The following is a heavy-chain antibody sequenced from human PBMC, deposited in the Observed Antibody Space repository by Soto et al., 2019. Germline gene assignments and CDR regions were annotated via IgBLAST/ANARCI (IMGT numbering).Heavy chain of an antibody. CDR1: GGSFSGYY. J-gene: IGHJ4*02. CDR3: AREHLSSGSGRYNYFDY. Sequence: QVQLQQWGAGLLKPSETLSLTCAVYGGSFSGYYWSWIRQPPGKGLEWIGEINHSGSTNYNPSLKSRVTISVDTSKNQFSLKLSSVTDADKAVYYCAREHLSSGSGRYNYFDYGGQGTLVTVSS. CDR2: INHSGST. V-gene: IGHV4-34*01. D-gene: IGHD3-10*01.